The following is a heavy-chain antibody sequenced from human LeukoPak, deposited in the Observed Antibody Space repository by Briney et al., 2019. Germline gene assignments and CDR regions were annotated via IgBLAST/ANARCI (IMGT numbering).Heavy chain of an antibody. CDR1: GFSFSTYA. V-gene: IGHV3-23*01. Sequence: GGSLRLSCAASGFSFSTYAMSWVRKAPGKGLEWVSGISGSGSSTYHADSVKGRFTISRDNSKNTLYLQMNSLRAEDTAVYYCAKGGYCSGGSCYSIDYWGQGTLVTVSS. CDR3: AKGGYCSGGSCYSIDY. D-gene: IGHD2-15*01. CDR2: ISGSGSST. J-gene: IGHJ4*02.